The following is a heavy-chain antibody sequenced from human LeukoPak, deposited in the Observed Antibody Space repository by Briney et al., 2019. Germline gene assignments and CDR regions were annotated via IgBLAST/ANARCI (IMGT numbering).Heavy chain of an antibody. Sequence: SETLSLTCTVSGGSISSSSYYWGWIRQPPGKGLEWIGSIYHSGSTYYNPSLKSRVTISVDTSKNQFSLKLSSVTAADTAVYYCARPAIAAAGYWGQGTLVTVSS. CDR2: IYHSGST. CDR3: ARPAIAAAGY. V-gene: IGHV4-39*07. D-gene: IGHD6-13*01. J-gene: IGHJ4*02. CDR1: GGSISSSSYY.